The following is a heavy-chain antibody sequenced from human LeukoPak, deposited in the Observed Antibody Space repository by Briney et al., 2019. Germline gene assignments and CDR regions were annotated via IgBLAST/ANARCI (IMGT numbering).Heavy chain of an antibody. V-gene: IGHV1-24*01. J-gene: IGHJ2*01. CDR2: FDPEDGET. D-gene: IGHD2-2*01. CDR3: ATSHCSSTSCYEIWYFDL. Sequence: ASVKVSCKVSGYTLTELSMHCVRQAPGKGREWMGGFDPEDGETIYAQKFQGRVTMTEDTSTDTAYMELSSLRSEDTAVYYCATSHCSSTSCYEIWYFDLWGRGTLVTVSS. CDR1: GYTLTELS.